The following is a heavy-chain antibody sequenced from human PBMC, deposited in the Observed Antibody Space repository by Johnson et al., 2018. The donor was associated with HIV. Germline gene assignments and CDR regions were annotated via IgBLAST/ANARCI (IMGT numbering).Heavy chain of an antibody. CDR3: ARSTGAFDI. J-gene: IGHJ3*02. CDR1: GFTFTNYA. CDR2: ISDNGGSA. V-gene: IGHV3-23*04. Sequence: VQLVESGGALVQPGGSLRLSCAVSGFTFTNYAMSWVRQAPGKGLEWVSTISDNGGSAYYADSVKGRFTISRDNSKNTLYLQLNSLRLDDTAVYFCARSTGAFDIWGQGTRVTVSS. D-gene: IGHD4-17*01.